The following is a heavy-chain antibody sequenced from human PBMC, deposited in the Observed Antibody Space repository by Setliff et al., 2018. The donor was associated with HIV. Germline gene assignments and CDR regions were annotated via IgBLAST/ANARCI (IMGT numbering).Heavy chain of an antibody. J-gene: IGHJ4*02. V-gene: IGHV5-51*01. CDR3: ARLGAYSNYYFDY. Sequence: GESLKISCKASGFTFTDYWIGWVRQMPGRGLEWMGIIYPSDSDTRYSPSFQGQVTISADKSISTAYLQWSSLKASDTAMYYCARLGAYSNYYFDYWGQGTLVTVSS. CDR2: IYPSDSDT. CDR1: GFTFTDYW. D-gene: IGHD4-4*01.